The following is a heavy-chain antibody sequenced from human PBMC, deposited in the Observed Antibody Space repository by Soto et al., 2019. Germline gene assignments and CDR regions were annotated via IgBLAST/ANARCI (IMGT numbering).Heavy chain of an antibody. V-gene: IGHV3-23*01. Sequence: GGSLRLSCAASGFTFSSYAMSWVRQAPGKGLEWVSAISGSGGSTYYADSVKGRLTISRDNSKNTLYLQMNSLRAEDTAVYYCAKGVWVKAVAGSDLDYWGQGTLVTVSS. CDR3: AKGVWVKAVAGSDLDY. J-gene: IGHJ4*02. D-gene: IGHD6-19*01. CDR2: ISGSGGST. CDR1: GFTFSSYA.